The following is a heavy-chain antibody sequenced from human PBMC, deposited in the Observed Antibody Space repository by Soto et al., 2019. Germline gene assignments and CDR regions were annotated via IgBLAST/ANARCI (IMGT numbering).Heavy chain of an antibody. J-gene: IGHJ4*02. CDR2: ISAHNGNT. Sequence: QVHLVQSGAEVKKPGASVKVSCKGSGYAFTTYGITWVRQAPGQGLEWMGWISAHNGNTNYAQKLQGRVTVTRDTSTRTDYMELRSLRFEDTAVFFCARGRYGDYWGQGALVTVSS. CDR1: GYAFTTYG. V-gene: IGHV1-18*01. CDR3: ARGRYGDY. D-gene: IGHD1-1*01.